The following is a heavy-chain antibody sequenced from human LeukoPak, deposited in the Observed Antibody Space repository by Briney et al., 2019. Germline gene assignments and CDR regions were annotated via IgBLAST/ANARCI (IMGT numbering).Heavy chain of an antibody. V-gene: IGHV4-30-2*01. CDR3: ARYRIFGVVIRAPTNWFDP. D-gene: IGHD3-3*02. Sequence: PSETLSLTCTVSGGSISSGGYYWSWIRQPPGKGLEWIGYIYHSGSTYYNPSLKSRVTISVDRSKNQFSLKLSSVTAADTAVYYCARYRIFGVVIRAPTNWFDPWGQGTLVTVSS. CDR2: IYHSGST. CDR1: GGSISSGGYY. J-gene: IGHJ5*02.